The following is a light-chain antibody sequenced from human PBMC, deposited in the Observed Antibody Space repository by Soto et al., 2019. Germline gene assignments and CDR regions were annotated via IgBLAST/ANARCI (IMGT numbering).Light chain of an antibody. V-gene: IGLV6-57*04. Sequence: NFILTQPHSVSESPGKTVTISCTRSSGSIASNHVQWYQQRPGSAPTTVIYKDNQRPSGVPDRFSGSIDSSSNSASLTISGLKTEDEADYYCQSYDGNNVLFGGRTKVTVL. CDR3: QSYDGNNVL. J-gene: IGLJ2*01. CDR1: SGSIASNH. CDR2: KDN.